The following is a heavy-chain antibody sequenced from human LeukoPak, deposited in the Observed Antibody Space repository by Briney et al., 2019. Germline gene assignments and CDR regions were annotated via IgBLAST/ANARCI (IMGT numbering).Heavy chain of an antibody. CDR3: ARAQDYDSSGYVDGFDI. V-gene: IGHV3-21*01. CDR1: GFTFSSYS. J-gene: IGHJ3*02. Sequence: PGGSLRLSCAASGFTFSSYSMNWVRQAPGKGLEWVSSISSSSSYIYYADSVKGRFTISRDNAKNSLYLQMNSLRAEDTAVYYCARAQDYDSSGYVDGFDIWGQGTMVTVSS. CDR2: ISSSSSYI. D-gene: IGHD3-22*01.